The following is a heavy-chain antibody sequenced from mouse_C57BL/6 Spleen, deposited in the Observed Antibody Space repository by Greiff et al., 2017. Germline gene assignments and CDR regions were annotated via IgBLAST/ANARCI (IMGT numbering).Heavy chain of an antibody. CDR1: GYTFTSYW. V-gene: IGHV1-72*01. D-gene: IGHD1-1*01. Sequence: QVQLKESGAELVKPGASVKLSCKASGYTFTSYWMHWVKQRPGRGLEWIGRIDPNSGGTKYNEKFKSKATLTVDKPSSTAYMQLSSLTSEDSAVYYCASPQGTTVVADAMDYWGQGTSVTVSS. CDR3: ASPQGTTVVADAMDY. J-gene: IGHJ4*01. CDR2: IDPNSGGT.